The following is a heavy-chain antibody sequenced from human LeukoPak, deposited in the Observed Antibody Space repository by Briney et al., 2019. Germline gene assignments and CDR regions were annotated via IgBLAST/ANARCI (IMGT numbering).Heavy chain of an antibody. V-gene: IGHV1-69*13. CDR2: IIPIFGTA. CDR1: GGTFSSYA. J-gene: IGHJ4*02. CDR3: ARSPYYYDSSGYYYYFDY. Sequence: GASVKVSCKASGGTFSSYAISWVRQAPGQGLEWMGGIIPIFGTANYAQKFQGRVTITADESTSTAYMELSSLRSEDTAVYYCARSPYYYDSSGYYYYFDYWGQGTLVTVSS. D-gene: IGHD3-22*01.